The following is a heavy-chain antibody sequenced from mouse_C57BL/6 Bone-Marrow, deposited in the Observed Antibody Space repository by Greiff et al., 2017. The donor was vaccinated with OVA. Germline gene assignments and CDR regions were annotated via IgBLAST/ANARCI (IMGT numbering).Heavy chain of an antibody. CDR3: ARSYGKDFDV. J-gene: IGHJ1*03. CDR2: ISSGSSTI. V-gene: IGHV5-17*01. D-gene: IGHD1-1*01. Sequence: EVMLVESGGGLVKPGGSLKLSCAASGFTFSDYGMHWVRQAPEKGLEWVAYISSGSSTIYYADTVKGRFTISRDNDKNTLFLQMTSLRSEDTAMYYCARSYGKDFDVWGTGTTVTVSS. CDR1: GFTFSDYG.